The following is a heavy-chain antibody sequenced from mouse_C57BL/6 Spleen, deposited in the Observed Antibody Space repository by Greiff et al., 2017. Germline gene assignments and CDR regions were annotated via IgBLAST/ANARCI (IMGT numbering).Heavy chain of an antibody. D-gene: IGHD1-3*01. CDR2: INYDGSST. V-gene: IGHV5-16*01. J-gene: IGHJ1*03. CDR1: GFTFRDYY. Sequence: EVMLVESEGGLVQPGSSMKLSCTASGFTFRDYYMAWVRQVPEKGLEWVANINYDGSSTYYLDSLKSRFIISRDNAKNILYLQMSSLKSEDTATYYCARDGGKGYFDVWGTGTTVTVSS. CDR3: ARDGGKGYFDV.